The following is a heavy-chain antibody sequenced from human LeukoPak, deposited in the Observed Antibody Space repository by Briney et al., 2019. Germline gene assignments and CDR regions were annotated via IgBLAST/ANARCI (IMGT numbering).Heavy chain of an antibody. CDR3: ARVAAMSGTVIDY. CDR1: AFTFSNYW. CDR2: IKQDGSEK. D-gene: IGHD6-19*01. Sequence: PGGSLRLSCAASAFTFSNYWMSWVRLAPGKGLEWVANIKQDGSEKYYVDSVKGRFTISRDNAKKSLYMQMNSLRAEDTAVYYCARVAAMSGTVIDYWGQGTLVTVSS. J-gene: IGHJ4*02. V-gene: IGHV3-7*01.